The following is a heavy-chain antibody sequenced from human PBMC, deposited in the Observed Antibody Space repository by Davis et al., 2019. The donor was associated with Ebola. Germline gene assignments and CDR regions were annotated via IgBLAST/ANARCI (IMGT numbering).Heavy chain of an antibody. CDR2: IYPGDSDT. Sequence: GESLKISCQVSGYNFRDYWIVWVRQMPGKGLEWMGNIYPGDSDTRYSPSFQGHVTFSADKSISTAYLQWSSLKASDTALYYCARPSTSGQGNAFNIWGQGTMVRVSS. CDR3: ARPSTSGQGNAFNI. D-gene: IGHD2-8*01. J-gene: IGHJ3*02. V-gene: IGHV5-51*01. CDR1: GYNFRDYW.